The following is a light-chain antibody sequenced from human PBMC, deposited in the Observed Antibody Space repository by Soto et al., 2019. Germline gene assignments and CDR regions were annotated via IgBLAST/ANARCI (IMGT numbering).Light chain of an antibody. CDR1: QSVGNSF. Sequence: ESVLTQSPGTMSYSRGGRATGYCIASQSVGNSFVAWYQQKPGQPPRLLIYDTSKRATGIPDRFSGSVSGTDFTLSISRVGPEDFAVFYCQQYGTSEIIFGQGTRLEIK. CDR3: QQYGTSEII. J-gene: IGKJ5*01. CDR2: DTS. V-gene: IGKV3-20*01.